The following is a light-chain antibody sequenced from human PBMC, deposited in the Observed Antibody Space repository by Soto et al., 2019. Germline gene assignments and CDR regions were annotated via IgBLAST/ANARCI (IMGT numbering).Light chain of an antibody. J-gene: IGKJ4*01. CDR1: QSVSSNY. Sequence: EIVLTQSPGTLSLSPGDRVTLSCRASQSVSSNYLAWYQQKPGQAPRLLIYATSSRATGIPDRFSGSGSGTDFTLTISRLEPEDFATYYCQQYNTYPLTFGGGTKVEIK. V-gene: IGKV3-20*01. CDR2: ATS. CDR3: QQYNTYPLT.